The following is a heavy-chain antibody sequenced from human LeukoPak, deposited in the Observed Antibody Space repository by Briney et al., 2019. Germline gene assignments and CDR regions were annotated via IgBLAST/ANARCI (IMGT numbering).Heavy chain of an antibody. J-gene: IGHJ3*02. CDR1: GFTFSDYY. CDR3: ARNWGFRWEPLGAFDI. CDR2: ISSSSSYT. Sequence: PGGSLRLSCAASGFTFSDYYMSWIRQAPGKGLEWVSYISSSSSYTNCADSVKGRFTISRDNAKNSLYLQMNSLRAEHTAVYYCARNWGFRWEPLGAFDIWGQGTMVTVSS. D-gene: IGHD1-26*01. V-gene: IGHV3-11*03.